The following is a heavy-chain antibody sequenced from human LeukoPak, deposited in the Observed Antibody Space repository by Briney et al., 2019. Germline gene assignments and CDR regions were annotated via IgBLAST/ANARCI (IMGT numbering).Heavy chain of an antibody. CDR3: ARVSKNTGGWSFYDY. V-gene: IGHV3-13*01. Sequence: GGSLRLSCAASGFTFSSYDMHWVRQVTGKGLEWVSAIGTAGDTYYPDSVKGRFTISRENAKNSLYLQMNSLRAGDTAVYYCARVSKNTGGWSFYDYWGQGTLVTVSS. J-gene: IGHJ4*02. D-gene: IGHD2-8*02. CDR2: IGTAGDT. CDR1: GFTFSSYD.